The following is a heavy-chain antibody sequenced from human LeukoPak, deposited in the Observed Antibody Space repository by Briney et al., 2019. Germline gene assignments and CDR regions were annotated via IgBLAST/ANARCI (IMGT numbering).Heavy chain of an antibody. CDR2: IYTSGST. CDR1: GGSISSYY. V-gene: IGHV4-4*07. Sequence: SETLSLTCTVSGGSISSYYWSWIRQPAGKGLEWIGRIYTSGSTNYNPSLKSRVTMSVDTSKNQCSLKLSSVTAADTAVYYCARDSGYSSGWSGDYYYYYGMDVWGQGTTVTVSS. D-gene: IGHD6-19*01. CDR3: ARDSGYSSGWSGDYYYYYGMDV. J-gene: IGHJ6*02.